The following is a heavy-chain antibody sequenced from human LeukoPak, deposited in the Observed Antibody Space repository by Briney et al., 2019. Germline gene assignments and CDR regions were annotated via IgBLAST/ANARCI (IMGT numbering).Heavy chain of an antibody. Sequence: SETLSLTCAFYGGSFTGYYWSWIRQSPGKGLEWIGEINHSGQIDYNTSLKSRVTISVDTSRNQFSLHLNSVTAADTAVYYCTRGGYGPGSHYRFCGQGTLVTVSS. J-gene: IGHJ4*02. V-gene: IGHV4-34*01. CDR3: TRGGYGPGSHYRF. CDR2: INHSGQI. D-gene: IGHD3-10*01. CDR1: GGSFTGYY.